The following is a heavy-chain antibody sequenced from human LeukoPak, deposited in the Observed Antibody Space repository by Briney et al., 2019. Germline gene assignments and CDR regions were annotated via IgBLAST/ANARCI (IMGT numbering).Heavy chain of an antibody. V-gene: IGHV4-61*02. CDR1: GGSISSGSYY. CDR3: ASYYDSSGFDI. D-gene: IGHD3-22*01. Sequence: PSETLSLTCTVPGGSISSGSYYWSWIRQPAGKGLEWIGRIYTSGSTNYNPSLKSRVTISVDTSKNQFSLKLSSVTAADTVVYYCASYYDSSGFDIWGQGTMVTVSS. CDR2: IYTSGST. J-gene: IGHJ3*02.